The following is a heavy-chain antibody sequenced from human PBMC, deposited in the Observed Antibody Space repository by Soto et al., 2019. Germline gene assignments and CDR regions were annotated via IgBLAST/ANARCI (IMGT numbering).Heavy chain of an antibody. J-gene: IGHJ6*02. V-gene: IGHV5-51*01. Sequence: PGESLKISCKGSGYSFSSFWIGWVRQMPGQGLELMGIIYPGDSDTRYSPSLQGQVSISADTSISTAYLQWTSLKASDTAMYYCARSRRGAYSSGWYSPSGYYNYGIDVWGQGTTVTVSS. CDR2: IYPGDSDT. CDR1: GYSFSSFW. D-gene: IGHD6-19*01. CDR3: ARSRRGAYSSGWYSPSGYYNYGIDV.